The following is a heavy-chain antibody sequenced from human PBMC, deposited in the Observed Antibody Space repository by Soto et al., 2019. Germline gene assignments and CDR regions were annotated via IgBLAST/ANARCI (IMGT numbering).Heavy chain of an antibody. Sequence: SETLSLTCAVSGGSISAAGDSWSWIRQPPGGGLEWIGNIYHSGTSFYNPSLKSRLTMSVDTSNNQFSLKLSSVTAADTAVYYCARDHIAAAGTNWFDPWGQGTLVTVSS. CDR2: IYHSGTS. J-gene: IGHJ5*02. CDR3: ARDHIAAAGTNWFDP. V-gene: IGHV4-30-2*01. CDR1: GGSISAAGDS. D-gene: IGHD6-13*01.